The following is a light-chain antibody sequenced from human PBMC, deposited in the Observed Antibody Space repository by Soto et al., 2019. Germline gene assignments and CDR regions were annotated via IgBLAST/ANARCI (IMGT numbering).Light chain of an antibody. Sequence: EIVLTQSPGTLSLSPGERATLSCRASQTIRSNYLAWYQQKPGQAPRLLMFDASSRAPGIPDRFSGSGSGTDFTLTISRLEPEDFAVYYCQQYGSSPLTFGQGTRLEIK. J-gene: IGKJ5*01. V-gene: IGKV3-20*01. CDR3: QQYGSSPLT. CDR1: QTIRSNY. CDR2: DAS.